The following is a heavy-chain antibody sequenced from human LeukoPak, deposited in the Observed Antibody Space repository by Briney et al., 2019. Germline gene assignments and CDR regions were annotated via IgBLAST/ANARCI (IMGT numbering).Heavy chain of an antibody. J-gene: IGHJ4*02. CDR3: ARGEDDYIWGTLFDY. Sequence: SETLSLTCTVSGGSISSGGYYWSWIRQHPGQGLEWIGYIYYSGSTYYNPSLKSRVTISVDTSKNQFSPKLSSVTAADTAVYYCARGEDDYIWGTLFDYWGQGTLVTVSS. D-gene: IGHD3-16*01. CDR2: IYYSGST. V-gene: IGHV4-31*03. CDR1: GGSISSGGYY.